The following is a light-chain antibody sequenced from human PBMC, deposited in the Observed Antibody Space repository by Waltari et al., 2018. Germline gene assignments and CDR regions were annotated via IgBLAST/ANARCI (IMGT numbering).Light chain of an antibody. V-gene: IGKV3-20*01. CDR3: QHYVSLPVT. CDR2: GAS. J-gene: IGKJ1*01. CDR1: QSVSRA. Sequence: EIVLTQSPATLSSSPGERATLSCRASQSVSRALAWYQQNPGQAPRLLIYGASNRATGIPDRFSGSGSGTDFSLIISRLEPEDFAVYYCQHYVSLPVTFGQGTKVEIK.